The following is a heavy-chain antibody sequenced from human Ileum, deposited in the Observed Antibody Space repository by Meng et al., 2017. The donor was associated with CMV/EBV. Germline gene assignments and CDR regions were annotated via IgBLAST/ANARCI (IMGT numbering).Heavy chain of an antibody. CDR3: TTRTY. CDR1: EFSFNSAW. J-gene: IGHJ4*02. CDR2: IKSKAHGGTT. Sequence: SLILTCEASEFSFNSAWMSWVRQAAGKGLEWVGRIKSKAHGGTTDYAAPVKDRFTISRDDSRNTLFLQMTSLKTEDTAVYFCTTRTYWGRGTLVTVSS. V-gene: IGHV3-15*01.